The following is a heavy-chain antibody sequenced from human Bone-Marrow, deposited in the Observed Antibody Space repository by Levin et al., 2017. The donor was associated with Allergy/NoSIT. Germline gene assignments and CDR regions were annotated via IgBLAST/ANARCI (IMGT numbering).Heavy chain of an antibody. CDR2: IYYNTNT. D-gene: IGHD3-16*01. CDR3: ARAQGGDDAFDI. CDR1: GGSVDSFF. V-gene: IGHV4-59*02. Sequence: SQTLSLTCTVSGGSVDSFFWTWVRQPPGKGLECIGYIYYNTNTNYNPSLKSRVTISGDTSKNQFSLKLTSVTAADTAVYYCARAQGGDDAFDIWGRGTLVTVSS. J-gene: IGHJ3*02.